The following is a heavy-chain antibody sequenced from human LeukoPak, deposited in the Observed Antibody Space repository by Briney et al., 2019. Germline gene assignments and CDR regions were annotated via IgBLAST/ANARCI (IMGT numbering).Heavy chain of an antibody. CDR1: GXTFSSYG. D-gene: IGHD1-26*01. CDR2: IWYDGSNK. J-gene: IGHJ5*02. V-gene: IGHV3-33*01. Sequence: GRSLRLSCAXSGXTFSSYGMHWVRQAPGKGLEWVAVIWYDGSNKYYADSVKGRFTISRDNSKNTLYLQMNSLRAEDTAVYYCARERRATLNWFDPWGQGTLVTVSS. CDR3: ARERRATLNWFDP.